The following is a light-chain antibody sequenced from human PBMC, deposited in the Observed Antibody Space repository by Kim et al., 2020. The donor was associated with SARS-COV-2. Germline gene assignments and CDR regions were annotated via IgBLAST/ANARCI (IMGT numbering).Light chain of an antibody. CDR3: QQRSGWPPMYT. Sequence: SPGERASLSCRASQNVGASLAWYQQKPGQAPRLLIYDTSNRATDIPARFSGSGSGTDFTLTIISLAPEDFAVYYCQQRSGWPPMYTFGQGTKLEI. CDR1: QNVGAS. V-gene: IGKV3-11*01. CDR2: DTS. J-gene: IGKJ2*01.